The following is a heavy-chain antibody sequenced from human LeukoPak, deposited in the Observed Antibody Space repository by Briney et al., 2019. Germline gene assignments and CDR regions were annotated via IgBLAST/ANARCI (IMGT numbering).Heavy chain of an antibody. CDR1: GFTFSSYW. CDR2: IKQDGSEK. D-gene: IGHD3-10*01. Sequence: GGSLRLSCAASGFTFSSYWMSWVRQAPGKGLEWVANIKQDGSEKYYVDSVKGRFTISRDNSKNTLYLQMNSLRAEDTAVYYCARGAVVRGVNPDYWGQGTLVTVSS. CDR3: ARGAVVRGVNPDY. V-gene: IGHV3-7*01. J-gene: IGHJ4*02.